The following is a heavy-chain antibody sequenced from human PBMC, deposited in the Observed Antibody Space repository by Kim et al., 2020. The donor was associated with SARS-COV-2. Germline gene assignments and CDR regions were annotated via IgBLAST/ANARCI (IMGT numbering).Heavy chain of an antibody. CDR2: ISYSGNS. J-gene: IGHJ4*02. V-gene: IGHV4-31*03. CDR3: ATGQPLDY. CDR1: GGSIRSGGKF. Sequence: SETLSLTCSVSGGSIRSGGKFWTWIRQHPAKGLEWIGYISYSGNSHYSPSLRSRVSISLQTSENQFSLELTSVTAADTAVYYCATGQPLDYWGQGILV. D-gene: IGHD2-2*01.